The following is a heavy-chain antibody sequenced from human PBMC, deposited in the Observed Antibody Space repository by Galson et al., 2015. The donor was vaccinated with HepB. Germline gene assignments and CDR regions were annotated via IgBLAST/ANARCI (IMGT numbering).Heavy chain of an antibody. J-gene: IGHJ4*02. D-gene: IGHD4-23*01. Sequence: SVKVSCKASGYTFTSYDINWVRQATGQGLEWMGWMNPNSGNTGYAQKFQGRVTMTRNTSISTAYMELSSLRSEDTAVYYCASRFRYGGNSSDYWGQGTLVTVSS. CDR1: GYTFTSYD. V-gene: IGHV1-8*01. CDR2: MNPNSGNT. CDR3: ASRFRYGGNSSDY.